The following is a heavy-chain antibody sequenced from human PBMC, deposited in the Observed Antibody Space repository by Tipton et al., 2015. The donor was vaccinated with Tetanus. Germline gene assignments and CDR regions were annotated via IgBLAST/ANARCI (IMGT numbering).Heavy chain of an antibody. V-gene: IGHV3-23*01. D-gene: IGHD6-19*01. Sequence: GSLRLSCEASGFTFSSFAMSWVRQAPGKGLEWVSSISDSGGTTYYAGSVKGRFTLSRDNSKYTLFLHMDPLRAEDTAVYYCAKEVDVSSGWRNFDYWGQGTLVTVSS. CDR2: ISDSGGTT. CDR3: AKEVDVSSGWRNFDY. CDR1: GFTFSSFA. J-gene: IGHJ4*02.